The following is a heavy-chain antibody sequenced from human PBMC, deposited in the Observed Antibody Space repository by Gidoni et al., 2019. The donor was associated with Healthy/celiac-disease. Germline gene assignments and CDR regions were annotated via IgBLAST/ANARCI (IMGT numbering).Heavy chain of an antibody. J-gene: IGHJ4*02. CDR1: ESPFSTYS. CDR3: ATEASPYYYGSGSYSDY. Sequence: EVQLVESGGGLVRPGGSLGLSWAASESPFSTYSMNWVRQAPGKGLEWVSSISSSSSYIYYADSVKGRFTISRDNAKNSLYLQMNSLRAEDTAVYYCATEASPYYYGSGSYSDYWGQGTLVTVSS. D-gene: IGHD3-10*01. V-gene: IGHV3-21*01. CDR2: ISSSSSYI.